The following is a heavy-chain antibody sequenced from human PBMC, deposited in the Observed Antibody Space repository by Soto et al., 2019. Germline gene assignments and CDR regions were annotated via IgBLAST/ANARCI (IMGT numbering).Heavy chain of an antibody. D-gene: IGHD3-16*01. CDR3: DREPPHV. CDR2: IYYSGST. CDR1: GGSISSYY. J-gene: IGHJ4*02. V-gene: IGHV4-59*12. Sequence: PSETLSLTCTVSGGSISSYYWSWIRQPPGKGLEWIGYIYYSGSTNYNPSLKSRVTISVDTSKNQFSLKLSSVTAADTAVYYCDREPPHVWSQGTLVTVSS.